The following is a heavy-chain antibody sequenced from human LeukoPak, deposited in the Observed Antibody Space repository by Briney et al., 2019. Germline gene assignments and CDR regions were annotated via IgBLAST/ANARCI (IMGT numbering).Heavy chain of an antibody. CDR2: ISYDGSNK. J-gene: IGHJ4*02. Sequence: GGSLRLSCAASGFTFSSYGMHWVRQAPGKGLEWVAVISYDGSNKYYADSVKGRFTISRDNSKNTLYLQMNSLRAEDTAVYYCANDIMGPQAYYYDSSGAFDYWGQGTLVTVSS. CDR3: ANDIMGPQAYYYDSSGAFDY. CDR1: GFTFSSYG. D-gene: IGHD3-22*01. V-gene: IGHV3-30*18.